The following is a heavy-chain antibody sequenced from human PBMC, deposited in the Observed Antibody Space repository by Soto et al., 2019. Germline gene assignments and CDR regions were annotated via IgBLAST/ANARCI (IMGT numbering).Heavy chain of an antibody. D-gene: IGHD3-10*01. Sequence: QVQLVESGGGVVQPGRSLTLSCAASGFTFTTFAMHWVRQAPGKGLEWVALISYDGAKKYYADSVKGRFTISRDQSKNRLYLQMNSLSTEDTAVYYCAKDIARGPSTSRYFYYGMDVWGQGTTVTVSS. CDR1: GFTFTTFA. CDR2: ISYDGAKK. V-gene: IGHV3-30*18. CDR3: AKDIARGPSTSRYFYYGMDV. J-gene: IGHJ6*02.